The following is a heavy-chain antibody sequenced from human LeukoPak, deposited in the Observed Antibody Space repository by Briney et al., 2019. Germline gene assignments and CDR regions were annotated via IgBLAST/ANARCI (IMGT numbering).Heavy chain of an antibody. D-gene: IGHD3-10*01. V-gene: IGHV4-59*12. Sequence: SETLSLTCTVSGGSISSYYWSWIRQPPGKGLEWIGYIYYSGSTNYNPSLKSRVTISVDTSKNQFSLKLSSVTAADTAVYYCARVSSTLLLWFGEPDQDAFDIWGQGTMVTVSS. CDR2: IYYSGST. J-gene: IGHJ3*02. CDR3: ARVSSTLLLWFGEPDQDAFDI. CDR1: GGSISSYY.